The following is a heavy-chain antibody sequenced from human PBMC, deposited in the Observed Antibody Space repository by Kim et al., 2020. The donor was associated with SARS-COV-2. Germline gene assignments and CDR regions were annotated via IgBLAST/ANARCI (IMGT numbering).Heavy chain of an antibody. J-gene: IGHJ4*02. Sequence: LKSQVTIAVDTSKNQFSRKLSSVTAADTAVYYCARGRITIFGVVTEFDYWGQGTLVTVSS. D-gene: IGHD3-3*01. CDR3: ARGRITIFGVVTEFDY. V-gene: IGHV4-31*01.